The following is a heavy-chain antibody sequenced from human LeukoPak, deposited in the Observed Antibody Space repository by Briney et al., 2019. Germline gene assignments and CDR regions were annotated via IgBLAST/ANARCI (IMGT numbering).Heavy chain of an antibody. J-gene: IGHJ4*02. D-gene: IGHD6-6*01. CDR2: ISYDGSNK. CDR3: AKDPYSSSTFDY. CDR1: GFTFSSYA. Sequence: LTGGSLRLSCAASGFTFSSYAMHWVRQAPGKGLEWVAVISYDGSNKYYADSVKGRFTISRDNSKNTLYLQMNSLRAEDTAVYYCAKDPYSSSTFDYWGQGTLVTVSS. V-gene: IGHV3-30-3*01.